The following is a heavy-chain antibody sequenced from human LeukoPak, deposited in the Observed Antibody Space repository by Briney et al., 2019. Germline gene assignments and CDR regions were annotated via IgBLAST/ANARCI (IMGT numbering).Heavy chain of an antibody. Sequence: GGSLTPACVASGFTFSTFWMAWVRQAPGQGLEWVANMKQDGSAKHYVDSVKGRFTISRDNAKNSLYLQMNSLRAEDTAVYYCARDVDRNLDYWGQGCLLSVSS. D-gene: IGHD5-12*01. CDR3: ARDVDRNLDY. CDR2: MKQDGSAK. CDR1: GFTFSTFW. J-gene: IGHJ4*02. V-gene: IGHV3-7*01.